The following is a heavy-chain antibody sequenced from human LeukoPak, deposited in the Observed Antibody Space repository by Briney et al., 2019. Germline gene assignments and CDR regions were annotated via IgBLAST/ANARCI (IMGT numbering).Heavy chain of an antibody. CDR1: GDSISSYY. CDR2: IYYSGST. Sequence: PSETLSLTCSISGDSISSYYWSWIRQHPGKGLEWIGYIYYSGSTYYNPSLKSRVTISVDTSKNQFSLKLSSVTAADTAVYYCARLYCSGGSCYWFDPWGQGTLVTVSS. V-gene: IGHV4-59*06. D-gene: IGHD2-15*01. J-gene: IGHJ5*02. CDR3: ARLYCSGGSCYWFDP.